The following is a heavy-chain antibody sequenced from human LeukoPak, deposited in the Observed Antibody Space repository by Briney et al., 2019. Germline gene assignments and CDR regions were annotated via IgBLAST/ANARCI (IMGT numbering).Heavy chain of an antibody. Sequence: PGESLKISCKGSGYSFTSYWIGWVRQMPGKGLEWMGIIYPGDTDTRYSPSFQGQVTISADKSISTAYLQWSSLKASDTAMYYCARPPALHCSSTSCYDGWFDPWGQGTLVTVSS. CDR2: IYPGDTDT. V-gene: IGHV5-51*01. J-gene: IGHJ5*02. CDR3: ARPPALHCSSTSCYDGWFDP. CDR1: GYSFTSYW. D-gene: IGHD2-2*01.